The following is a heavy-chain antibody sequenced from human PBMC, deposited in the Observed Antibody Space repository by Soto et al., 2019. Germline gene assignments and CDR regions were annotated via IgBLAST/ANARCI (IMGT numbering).Heavy chain of an antibody. V-gene: IGHV3-23*01. CDR3: AKGRGGSGSLTPRVDF. Sequence: EVQLLESGGGLVQPGGSLRLSCAASGFTFNNYAMTWVRQAPGKGLEWVSAISGGGDTTSYADSVKGRFTVSRDGSKNTVYLQMSSLRAEDTALYSCAKGRGGSGSLTPRVDFWGQGTLVTVSS. CDR1: GFTFNNYA. CDR2: ISGGGDTT. D-gene: IGHD3-10*01. J-gene: IGHJ4*02.